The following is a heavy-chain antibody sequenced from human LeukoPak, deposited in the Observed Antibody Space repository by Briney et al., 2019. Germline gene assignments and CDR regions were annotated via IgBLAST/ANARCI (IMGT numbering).Heavy chain of an antibody. CDR2: ISGSGGST. V-gene: IGHV3-23*01. CDR1: GFTFSSYA. D-gene: IGHD5-12*01. Sequence: GGSLRLSCAVSGFTFSSYAMSWVRQAPGKGLEWVSGISGSGGSTYYADSVKGRFTISRDNSKNTLYLQMRSLRAEDTAVYYCATGRGYQTFDYWGQGTLVTVSP. CDR3: ATGRGYQTFDY. J-gene: IGHJ4*02.